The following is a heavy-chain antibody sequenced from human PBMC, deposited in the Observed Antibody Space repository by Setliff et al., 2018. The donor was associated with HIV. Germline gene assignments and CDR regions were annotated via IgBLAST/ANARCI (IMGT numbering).Heavy chain of an antibody. CDR3: ARQLSNSLDF. J-gene: IGHJ4*02. CDR1: GYTFTSYD. CDR2: MNPNSGAT. Sequence: ASVKVSCKASGYTFTSYDINWVRQATGQGLEWMGWMNPNSGATNYAQKFQGRVTMTRDTSISTAYMELSSLRYDDTAVYYCARQLSNSLDFWGQGALVTVSS. V-gene: IGHV1-2*02. D-gene: IGHD7-27*01.